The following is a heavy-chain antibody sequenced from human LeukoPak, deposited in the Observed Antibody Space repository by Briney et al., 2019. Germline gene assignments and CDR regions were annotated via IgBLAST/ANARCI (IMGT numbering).Heavy chain of an antibody. V-gene: IGHV1-69*05. CDR1: GGTFSSYA. CDR3: ASPSVVPAARVEAYMDV. CDR2: IIPIFGTA. J-gene: IGHJ6*03. Sequence: SVKVSCKASGGTFSSYAISWVRQAPGQGLEWMGGIIPIFGTANYAQKFQGRVTITTDESTSTAYMELSSLRSEDTAVYYCASPSVVPAARVEAYMDVWGKGTTVTVSS. D-gene: IGHD2-2*01.